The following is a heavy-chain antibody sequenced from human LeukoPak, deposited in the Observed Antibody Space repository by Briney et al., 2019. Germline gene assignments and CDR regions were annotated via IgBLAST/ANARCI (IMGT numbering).Heavy chain of an antibody. Sequence: ASVKVSCKVSGYTLTELSMHWVRQAPGKGLEWMGGFEPEEGETIYAQKFQGRVTMAEDTSSDTAYMELSSLRSEDTAVYYCATVRPTDDPYYFDYWGQGTLVTVSS. CDR1: GYTLTELS. CDR3: ATVRPTDDPYYFDY. V-gene: IGHV1-24*01. J-gene: IGHJ4*02. CDR2: FEPEEGET. D-gene: IGHD2-21*01.